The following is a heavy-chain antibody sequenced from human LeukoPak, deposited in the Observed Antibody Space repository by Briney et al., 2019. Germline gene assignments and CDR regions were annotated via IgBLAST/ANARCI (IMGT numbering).Heavy chain of an antibody. Sequence: GRSLRLSCAASGFTFDDYAMDWVRQAPGKGLECVSGISWNSGTIGYTDSVKGRFTISRDNAKNSLYLQMNSLRAEDMALYYCEKDIRSGSSGWYGLGYYYYYMDVWGKGTTVTVSS. CDR3: EKDIRSGSSGWYGLGYYYYYMDV. CDR1: GFTFDDYA. V-gene: IGHV3-9*03. D-gene: IGHD6-19*01. CDR2: ISWNSGTI. J-gene: IGHJ6*03.